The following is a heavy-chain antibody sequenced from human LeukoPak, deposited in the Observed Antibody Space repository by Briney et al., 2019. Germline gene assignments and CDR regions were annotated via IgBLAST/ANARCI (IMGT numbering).Heavy chain of an antibody. CDR3: ATQEIQLWPAFDY. Sequence: ASVKVSCKVSGYTLTELSMNWVRQAPGKGLEWMGGFDPEDGETIYAQKFQGRVTMTEDTSTDTAYMELSSLRSEDTAVYYCATQEIQLWPAFDYWGQGTLVTVSS. CDR1: GYTLTELS. V-gene: IGHV1-24*01. J-gene: IGHJ4*02. CDR2: FDPEDGET. D-gene: IGHD5-18*01.